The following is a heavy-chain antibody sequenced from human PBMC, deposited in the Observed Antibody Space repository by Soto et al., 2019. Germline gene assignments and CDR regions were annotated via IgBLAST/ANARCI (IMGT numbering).Heavy chain of an antibody. CDR2: ISGSGLST. V-gene: IGHV3-23*01. Sequence: GSLRLSCAASGFTFSSYAMGWVRQAPGKGLEWVSGISGSGLSTNYADSVKGRFTISRDNSKNTLYLQMNSLRAEDTAVYYCAKMTTRRFDYWGQGTLVTVSS. D-gene: IGHD4-17*01. J-gene: IGHJ4*02. CDR1: GFTFSSYA. CDR3: AKMTTRRFDY.